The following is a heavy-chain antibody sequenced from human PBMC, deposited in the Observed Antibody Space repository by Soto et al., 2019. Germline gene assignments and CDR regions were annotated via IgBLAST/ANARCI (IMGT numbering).Heavy chain of an antibody. CDR1: GFTFSSYG. Sequence: QVQLVESGGGVVQPGRSLRLSCAASGFTFSSYGMHWVRQAPGKGLEWVAVIWYDGSNKYYADSVKGRFTISRDNSKNTLYLQMNSLRADDTAVYYCARVWSYYYYYGMDVWGQGTTVTVSS. J-gene: IGHJ6*02. CDR2: IWYDGSNK. V-gene: IGHV3-33*01. D-gene: IGHD3-3*01. CDR3: ARVWSYYYYYGMDV.